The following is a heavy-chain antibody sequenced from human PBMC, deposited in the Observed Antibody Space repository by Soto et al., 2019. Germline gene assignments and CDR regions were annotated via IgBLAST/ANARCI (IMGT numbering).Heavy chain of an antibody. CDR3: ASFGLGELSLTRLDY. CDR2: ISSSSSYI. J-gene: IGHJ4*02. CDR1: GFTFSSYS. Sequence: EVQLVESGGGLVKPGGSLRLSCAASGFTFSSYSMNWVRQAPGKGLEWVSSISSSSSYIYYADSVKGRFTISRDNAKNSLYLQMNSLRAEDTAVYYCASFGLGELSLTRLDYWGQATLVTVSS. D-gene: IGHD3-16*02. V-gene: IGHV3-21*01.